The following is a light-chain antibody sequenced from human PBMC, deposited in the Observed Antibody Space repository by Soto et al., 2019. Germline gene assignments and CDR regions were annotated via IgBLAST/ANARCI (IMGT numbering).Light chain of an antibody. CDR1: SSDVGSYKF. Sequence: QSVLTQPASVSESPGQSITISCTGTSSDVGSYKFVSWYQHHPGKAPKLMIYEGSKRPSGVSDRFSGSKSGNTASLTISGLQADDEADYYCCSYAGSTKVFGTGTKVTVL. CDR3: CSYAGSTKV. CDR2: EGS. V-gene: IGLV2-23*01. J-gene: IGLJ1*01.